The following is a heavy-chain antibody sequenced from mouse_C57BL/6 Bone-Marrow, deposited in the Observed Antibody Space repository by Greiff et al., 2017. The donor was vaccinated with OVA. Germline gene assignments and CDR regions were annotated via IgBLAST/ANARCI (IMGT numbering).Heavy chain of an antibody. Sequence: EVQLQQSGPELVKPGASVKISCKASGYTFTDYYMNWVKQSHGKSLEWIGDINPNNGGTSYNQKFKGKATLTVDKSSSTAYMELRSLTSEDSAVYYGARKGYYGSSYGNAMDYWGQGTSVTVSS. D-gene: IGHD1-1*01. J-gene: IGHJ4*01. CDR1: GYTFTDYY. V-gene: IGHV1-26*01. CDR3: ARKGYYGSSYGNAMDY. CDR2: INPNNGGT.